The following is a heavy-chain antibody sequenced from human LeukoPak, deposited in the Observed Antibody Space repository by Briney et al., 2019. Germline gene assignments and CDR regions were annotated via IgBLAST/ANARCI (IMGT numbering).Heavy chain of an antibody. D-gene: IGHD3-22*01. CDR3: AREDSSGYQPFDY. Sequence: ASVKVSCKASGYTFTSYGISWVRQTPGQGLEWMGWISAYNGNTNYAQKLQGRVTMTTDTSTSTVYMELRSLRSDDTAVYYCAREDSSGYQPFDYWSQGTLVTVSS. CDR1: GYTFTSYG. CDR2: ISAYNGNT. V-gene: IGHV1-18*01. J-gene: IGHJ4*02.